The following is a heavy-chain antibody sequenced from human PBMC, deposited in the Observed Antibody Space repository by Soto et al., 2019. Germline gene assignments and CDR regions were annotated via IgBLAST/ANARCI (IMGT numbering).Heavy chain of an antibody. Sequence: EVQLVESGGGLVQPGGSLRLSCAASGFTFSSYDMHWVRQATGKGLEWVSAIGTAGDTYYPGSVKGRFTISRENAKNSLYLQMNSLRAEDPAVYYCARDLGWFGEFDPWGQGTLVTVSS. CDR1: GFTFSSYD. D-gene: IGHD3-10*01. J-gene: IGHJ5*02. V-gene: IGHV3-13*01. CDR2: IGTAGDT. CDR3: ARDLGWFGEFDP.